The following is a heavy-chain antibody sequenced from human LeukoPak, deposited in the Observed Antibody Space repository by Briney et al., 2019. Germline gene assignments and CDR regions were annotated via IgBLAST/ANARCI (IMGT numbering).Heavy chain of an antibody. Sequence: AGGSLRLSCAASGFTVSSNYMSWVRQAPGKGLEWVSVIYSGGSTYYADSVKGRFTISRDNSKNTLYLQMNSLRAEDTAVYYCARDKAVYYYYGMDVWGQGTTVTVSS. J-gene: IGHJ6*02. CDR1: GFTVSSNY. V-gene: IGHV3-66*01. CDR3: ARDKAVYYYYGMDV. CDR2: IYSGGST.